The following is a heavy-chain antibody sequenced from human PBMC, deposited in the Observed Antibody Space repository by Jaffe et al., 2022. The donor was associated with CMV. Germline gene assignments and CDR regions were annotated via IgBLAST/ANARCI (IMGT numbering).Heavy chain of an antibody. V-gene: IGHV3-23*04. D-gene: IGHD6-13*01. Sequence: EVQLVESGGGLVQPGGSLRLSCAASGFTFSSYAMSWVRQAPGKGLEWVSAISGSGGSTYYADSVKGRFTISRDNSKNTLYLQMNSLRAEDTAVYYCAKLFGGSSWYGGNYYYYYMDVWGKGTTVTVSS. CDR1: GFTFSSYA. J-gene: IGHJ6*03. CDR3: AKLFGGSSWYGGNYYYYYMDV. CDR2: ISGSGGST.